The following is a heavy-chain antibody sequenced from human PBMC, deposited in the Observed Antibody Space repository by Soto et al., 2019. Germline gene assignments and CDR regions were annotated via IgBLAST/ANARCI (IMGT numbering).Heavy chain of an antibody. CDR3: ARQSTTTWPPRDAFDI. CDR2: IYPGDSDD. V-gene: IGHV5-51*01. Sequence: EVQLVQSGAEVKKPGESLKISCKASGYIFPSYWIGWVRQMPGKGLEWMGIIYPGDSDDRYSPSFQGQVTISVDKSISTAYLQWSSRKASDTAIYYCARQSTTTWPPRDAFDIWGQGTMVTVSS. D-gene: IGHD2-2*01. J-gene: IGHJ3*02. CDR1: GYIFPSYW.